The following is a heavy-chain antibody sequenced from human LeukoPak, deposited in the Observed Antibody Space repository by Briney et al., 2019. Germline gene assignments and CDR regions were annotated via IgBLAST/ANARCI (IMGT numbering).Heavy chain of an antibody. Sequence: GASVKVSCKASGGTFSSYAISWVRQAPGQGLEWMGGIIPIFGTANYAQKFQGRVTITADKSTSTAYMELSSLRSEDTAVYYCARVESIVGATSRMGFVDYWGQGTLVTVSS. CDR1: GGTFSSYA. J-gene: IGHJ4*02. D-gene: IGHD1-26*01. CDR3: ARVESIVGATSRMGFVDY. V-gene: IGHV1-69*06. CDR2: IIPIFGTA.